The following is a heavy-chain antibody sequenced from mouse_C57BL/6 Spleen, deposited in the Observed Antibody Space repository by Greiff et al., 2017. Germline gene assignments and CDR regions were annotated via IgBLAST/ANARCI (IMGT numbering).Heavy chain of an antibody. J-gene: IGHJ2*01. CDR2: IDPETGGT. CDR1: GYTFTDYE. Sequence: VQLQQSGAELVRPGASVTLSCKASGYTFTDYEMHWVKQTPVHGLEWIGAIDPETGGTAYNQKFKGKAILTAAKSSSTAYMELRSLTSEDSAVYYCTRQGQLRPHFDCWGQGTTLTVSS. CDR3: TRQGQLRPHFDC. D-gene: IGHD3-2*02. V-gene: IGHV1-15*01.